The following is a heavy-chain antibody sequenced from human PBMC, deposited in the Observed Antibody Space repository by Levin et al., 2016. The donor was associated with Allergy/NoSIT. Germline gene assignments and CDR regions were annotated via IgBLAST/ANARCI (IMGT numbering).Heavy chain of an antibody. Sequence: GESLKISCAASGFTFSSYAMSWVRQAPGKGLEWVSAISGSGGSTYYADSVKGRFTISRDNSKNTLYLQMNSLRVEDTAVYYCVKGIEGYCSSMSCHAYDCWGQGTLVTVSS. D-gene: IGHD2-2*01. CDR1: GFTFSSYA. V-gene: IGHV3-23*01. CDR3: VKGIEGYCSSMSCHAYDC. CDR2: ISGSGGST. J-gene: IGHJ4*02.